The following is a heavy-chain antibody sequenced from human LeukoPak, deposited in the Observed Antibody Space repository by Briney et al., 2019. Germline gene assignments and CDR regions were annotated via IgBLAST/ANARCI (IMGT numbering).Heavy chain of an antibody. CDR3: ARGGVTMIVPIF. CDR1: GFTVSSSY. V-gene: IGHV3-53*01. D-gene: IGHD3-22*01. Sequence: GGSLRLSCAASGFTVSSSYMSWVRQAPGKGLEWVSVIYTGGSTYYADSVKGRFTISRDNSKNTLYLQMNSLRADDTAVYYCARGGVTMIVPIFWGQGALVTVSS. CDR2: IYTGGST. J-gene: IGHJ4*02.